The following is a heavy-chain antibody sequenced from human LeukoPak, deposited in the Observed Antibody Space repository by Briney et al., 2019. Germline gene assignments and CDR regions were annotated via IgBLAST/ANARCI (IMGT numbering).Heavy chain of an antibody. D-gene: IGHD1-26*01. V-gene: IGHV3-30*02. J-gene: IGHJ1*01. CDR2: IRYDGSNK. CDR1: GFTFSSYG. CDR3: VTEVSGSFPT. Sequence: GGSLRLSCAASGFTFSSYGMHWVRQAPGKVLEWVAFIRYDGSNKYYADSVKGRFTISRDNSKNTLYLQMNSLKNEDTAVYYCVTEVSGSFPTWGQGTLVTVSS.